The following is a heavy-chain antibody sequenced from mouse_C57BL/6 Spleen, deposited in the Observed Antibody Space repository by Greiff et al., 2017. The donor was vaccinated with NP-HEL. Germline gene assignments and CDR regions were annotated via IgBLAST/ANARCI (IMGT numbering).Heavy chain of an antibody. V-gene: IGHV1-19*01. Sequence: VQLQQSGPVLVKPGASVKMSCKASGYTFTDYYMNWVKQSHGKCLEWIGAINPYNGGTSYNQKFKGKATLTVDKSSSTAYMELNSLTSEDYAVYYCARGGLITGGIDYWGQGTLVTVSA. J-gene: IGHJ4*01. D-gene: IGHD1-1*01. CDR2: INPYNGGT. CDR1: GYTFTDYY. CDR3: ARGGLITGGIDY.